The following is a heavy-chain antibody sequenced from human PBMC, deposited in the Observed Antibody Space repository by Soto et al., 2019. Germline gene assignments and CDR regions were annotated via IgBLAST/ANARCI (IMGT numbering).Heavy chain of an antibody. CDR3: ARDFAYFDS. CDR1: GGSFKSGSYS. J-gene: IGHJ4*02. D-gene: IGHD3-3*01. V-gene: IGHV4-61*01. Sequence: QVQLQESGPGLVKPSETLSLTCTVSGGSFKSGSYSWSWIRQPPGKGLEWIGYVYHTGRTIYNPFLKSRVSISMDTSKNQFSLNLASVTAADTAVYFCARDFAYFDSWGQGTLVTVSS. CDR2: VYHTGRT.